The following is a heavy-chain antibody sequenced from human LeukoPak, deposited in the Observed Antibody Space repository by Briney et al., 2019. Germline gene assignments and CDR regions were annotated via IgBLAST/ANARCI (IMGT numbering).Heavy chain of an antibody. Sequence: ASVKVSCKASGYTFTSYGINWVRQAPGQGLEWMGWINTQNRNTNYAQKFQGRLTMTTDTSTSTAYMELRSLRSDDTAVYYCARKDRLGDCYKLEYWGQGTLVTVSS. CDR3: ARKDRLGDCYKLEY. D-gene: IGHD2-21*02. CDR1: GYTFTSYG. V-gene: IGHV1-18*01. CDR2: INTQNRNT. J-gene: IGHJ4*02.